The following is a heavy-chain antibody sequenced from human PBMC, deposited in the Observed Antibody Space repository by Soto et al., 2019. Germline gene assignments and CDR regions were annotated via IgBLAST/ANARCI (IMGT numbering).Heavy chain of an antibody. Sequence: SETLSLTCTVSGGSISSYYWSWIRQPPGKGLEWIGYIYYSGSTNYNPSLKSRVTISVDTSKNQFSLKLSSVTAADTAVYYCARGGDCSSTSCYAWDNWFDPWGQGTLVTVSS. D-gene: IGHD2-2*01. CDR1: GGSISSYY. CDR2: IYYSGST. V-gene: IGHV4-59*01. J-gene: IGHJ5*02. CDR3: ARGGDCSSTSCYAWDNWFDP.